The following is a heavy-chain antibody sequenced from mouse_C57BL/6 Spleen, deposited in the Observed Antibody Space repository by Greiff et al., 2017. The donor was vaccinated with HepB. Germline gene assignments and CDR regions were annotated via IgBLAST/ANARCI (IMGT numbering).Heavy chain of an antibody. D-gene: IGHD2-5*01. CDR2: IHPNSGST. CDR1: GYTFTSYW. CDR3: ASHSNSWFAY. J-gene: IGHJ3*01. Sequence: VKLLESGAELVKPGASVKLSCKASGYTFTSYWMHWVKQRPGQGLEWIGMIHPNSGSTNYNEKFKSKATLTVDKSSSTAYMQLSSLTSEDSAVYYCASHSNSWFAYWGQGTLVTVSA. V-gene: IGHV1-64*01.